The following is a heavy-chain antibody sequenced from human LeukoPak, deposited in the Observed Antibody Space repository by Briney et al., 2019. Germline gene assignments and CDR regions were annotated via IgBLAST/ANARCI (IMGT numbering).Heavy chain of an antibody. CDR1: GFTFSSYE. CDR3: ARHYDSSGYYSFDY. V-gene: IGHV3-48*03. D-gene: IGHD3-22*01. J-gene: IGHJ4*02. CDR2: ISSSGSTI. Sequence: PGGSLRLSCAASGFTFSSYEMNWVRQAPGKGLEWVSYISSSGSTIYYADSVKGRFTISRDNAKNSLYLQMNSLRAEDTAVYYCARHYDSSGYYSFDYWGQGTLVTVSS.